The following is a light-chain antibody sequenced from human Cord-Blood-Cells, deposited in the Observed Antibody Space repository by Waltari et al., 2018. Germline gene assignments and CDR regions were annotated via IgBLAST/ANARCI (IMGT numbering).Light chain of an antibody. V-gene: IGLV2-23*01. Sequence: QSALPQPASVSGSPGQSITISCTGTSSDVGSYNLVSWYQQHPGKAPKLMIYEGSKRRSGVSNRFSGSKSGNTASLTIAGLQAEDEADYYCCSYAGSSTWVFGGGTKLTVL. J-gene: IGLJ3*02. CDR2: EGS. CDR1: SSDVGSYNL. CDR3: CSYAGSSTWV.